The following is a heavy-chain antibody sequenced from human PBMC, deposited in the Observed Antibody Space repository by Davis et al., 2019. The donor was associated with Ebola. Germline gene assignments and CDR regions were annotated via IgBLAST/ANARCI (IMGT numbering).Heavy chain of an antibody. CDR3: ARDTSTTGISVAGSLLV. V-gene: IGHV3-21*01. CDR2: ITSSSSYI. D-gene: IGHD6-19*01. CDR1: GFTFTSYS. J-gene: IGHJ4*02. Sequence: GGSLRPSCAASGFTFTSYSMNWVRQAPGKGLEWVSFITSSSSYIYYADSVKGRFTISRDNSKNTLYLQMSSLRAEDTAVYYCARDTSTTGISVAGSLLVWGQGTLVTVSS.